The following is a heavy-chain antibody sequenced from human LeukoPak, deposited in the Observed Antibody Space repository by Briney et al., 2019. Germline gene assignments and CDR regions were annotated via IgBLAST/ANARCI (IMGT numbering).Heavy chain of an antibody. Sequence: ASVKVSCKASGGTFSSYAISWVRQAPGQGLEWMGRIIPILGIANYAQKFQGRVTITADKSTSTAYMELSSLRSEDTAVYYCARVSGQTTAGPFDYWGQGALVTVSS. CDR3: ARVSGQTTAGPFDY. D-gene: IGHD6-13*01. CDR2: IIPILGIA. J-gene: IGHJ4*02. CDR1: GGTFSSYA. V-gene: IGHV1-69*04.